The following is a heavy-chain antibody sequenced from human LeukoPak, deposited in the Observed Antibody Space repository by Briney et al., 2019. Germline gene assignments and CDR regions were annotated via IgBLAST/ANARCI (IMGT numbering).Heavy chain of an antibody. CDR3: ARIRGVTSRGFDY. CDR1: GYSFTNFG. J-gene: IGHJ4*02. CDR2: ISAYSGNT. Sequence: GASVKVSCKASGYSFTNFGITWARQAPGQGLEWMGWISAYSGNTNYAQKLQGRVTMTTDTSTSTASMELRSLRSDDAAVYYCARIRGVTSRGFDYWGQGTLVTVSS. V-gene: IGHV1-18*01. D-gene: IGHD3-10*01.